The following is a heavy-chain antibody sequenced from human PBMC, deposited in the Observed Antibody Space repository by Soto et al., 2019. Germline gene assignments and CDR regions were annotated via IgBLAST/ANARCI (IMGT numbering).Heavy chain of an antibody. CDR3: AKDRIAVAGPLDY. Sequence: GSLRLSCAASGFTFSSYGMHWVRQAPGKGLEWVAVISYDGSNKYYADSVKGRFTISRDNSKNTLYLQMNSLRAEDTAVYYCAKDRIAVAGPLDYWGQGTLVTVSS. J-gene: IGHJ4*02. D-gene: IGHD6-19*01. CDR1: GFTFSSYG. V-gene: IGHV3-30*18. CDR2: ISYDGSNK.